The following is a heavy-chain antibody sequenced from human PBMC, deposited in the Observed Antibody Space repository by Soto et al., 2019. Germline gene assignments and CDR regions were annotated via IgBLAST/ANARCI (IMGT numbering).Heavy chain of an antibody. D-gene: IGHD3-9*01. V-gene: IGHV3-33*01. CDR1: GFTFSSYG. J-gene: IGHJ4*02. CDR2: IWYDGSNK. CDR3: ARSFDGRYYFDY. Sequence: QVQLVESGGGVVQPGRSLRLSCAASGFTFSSYGMHWVRQAPGKGLEWVAVIWYDGSNKYYADSVKGRFTISRDNSKNPLYLQMNSLRAEDTAVYYCARSFDGRYYFDYWGQGTLVTVSS.